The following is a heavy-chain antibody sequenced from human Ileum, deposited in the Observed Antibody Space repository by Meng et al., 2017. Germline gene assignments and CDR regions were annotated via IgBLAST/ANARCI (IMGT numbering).Heavy chain of an antibody. J-gene: IGHJ5*02. CDR1: GRSISSGDYY. CDR2: IYYSGST. Sequence: QVQLQESGPGLVKPSQILSLTGTVSGRSISSGDYYWSWIRQPPGKGREWIGYIYYSGSTYYNPSLKSRVTISVDTSKNQFSLKLSSVTAADTAVYYCARENTIFGVVWGSWFDPWGQGTLVTVSS. V-gene: IGHV4-30-4*01. D-gene: IGHD3-3*01. CDR3: ARENTIFGVVWGSWFDP.